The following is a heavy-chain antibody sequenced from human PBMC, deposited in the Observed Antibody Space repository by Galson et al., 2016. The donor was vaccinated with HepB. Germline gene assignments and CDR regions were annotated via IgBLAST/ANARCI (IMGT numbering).Heavy chain of an antibody. CDR2: IYYSGST. CDR3: ARGSAFGGVDN. D-gene: IGHD3-16*01. Sequence: TLPLTCTVSGGSISSGDYYWSWIRQPPGKGLEWIGYIYYSGSTYHSPSLKSRVTISVDTSKNQFSLKLNSVTAADTAVYYCARGSAFGGVDNWGQGTLVTVSS. CDR1: GGSISSGDYY. J-gene: IGHJ4*02. V-gene: IGHV4-30-4*01.